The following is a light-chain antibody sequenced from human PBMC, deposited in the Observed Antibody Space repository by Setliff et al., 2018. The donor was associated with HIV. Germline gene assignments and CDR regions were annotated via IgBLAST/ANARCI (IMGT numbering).Light chain of an antibody. Sequence: QSALTQPASVSGSPGQSITISCTGTNSDVGSYNFASWYQLHPGKAPKLMIYEVNNRPSGVSNRFSGSKSGNTASLTISGLQAEDEADYYCCSYAGDTAFYVFGSGTKGTV. CDR3: CSYAGDTAFYV. CDR2: EVN. V-gene: IGLV2-23*02. CDR1: NSDVGSYNF. J-gene: IGLJ1*01.